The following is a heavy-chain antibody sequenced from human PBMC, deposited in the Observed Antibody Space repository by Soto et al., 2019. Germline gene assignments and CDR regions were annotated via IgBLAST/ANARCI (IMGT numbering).Heavy chain of an antibody. J-gene: IGHJ4*02. D-gene: IGHD6-13*01. V-gene: IGHV1-3*01. Sequence: ASVKVSCKTSGYTFTYYTIHWVRQAPGQRLEWMGWINAGNGNTKYSQKFRGRVAITRDTSASTAYMELSSLTSEDTAFYYSARDPAAVGTSFDYWGQGTLVTVS. CDR1: GYTFTYYT. CDR3: ARDPAAVGTSFDY. CDR2: INAGNGNT.